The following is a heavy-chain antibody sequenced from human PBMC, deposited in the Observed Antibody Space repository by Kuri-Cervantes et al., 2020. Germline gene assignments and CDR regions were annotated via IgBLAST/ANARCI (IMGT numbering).Heavy chain of an antibody. CDR3: ARQDRMAAAGCDY. CDR1: GYTFTSYD. D-gene: IGHD6-13*01. J-gene: IGHJ4*02. CDR2: MNPNSGNT. Sequence: ASVKVSCKASGYTFTSYDINWVRQATGQGLEWMGWMNPNSGNTGYAQKFQGRVTMTRNTSISTAYMELSSLRSDDTAVYYCARQDRMAAAGCDYWGQGTLVTVSS. V-gene: IGHV1-8*01.